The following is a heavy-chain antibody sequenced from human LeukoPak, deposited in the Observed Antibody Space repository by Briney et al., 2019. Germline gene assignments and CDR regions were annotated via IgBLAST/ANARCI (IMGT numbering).Heavy chain of an antibody. CDR2: ISSSGSTI. D-gene: IGHD6-19*01. CDR1: GFTFSDYY. CDR3: ARDQQWLDSYYYYGMDV. J-gene: IGHJ6*02. Sequence: GGSLRLSCAASGFTFSDYYMSWIRQAPAKGLEWVSYISSSGSTIYYADSVKGRFTISRDNAKNSLYLQMNSLRAEDTAVYYCARDQQWLDSYYYYGMDVWGQGTTVTVSS. V-gene: IGHV3-11*01.